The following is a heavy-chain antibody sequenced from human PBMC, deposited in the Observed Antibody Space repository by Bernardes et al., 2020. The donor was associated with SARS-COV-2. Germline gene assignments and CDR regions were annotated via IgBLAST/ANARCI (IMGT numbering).Heavy chain of an antibody. Sequence: GGSLRLSCAASGFTFSGYGFHWVRQAPGKGLEWVAVIWHDGSKKYYADSVKGRFTISRDDSKSTLYLQMNSLRGEDTAVYYCARDWDYGESGYYYGVDVWGQGTTVTVSS. CDR1: GFTFSGYG. D-gene: IGHD4-17*01. J-gene: IGHJ6*02. CDR3: ARDWDYGESGYYYGVDV. CDR2: IWHDGSKK. V-gene: IGHV3-33*01.